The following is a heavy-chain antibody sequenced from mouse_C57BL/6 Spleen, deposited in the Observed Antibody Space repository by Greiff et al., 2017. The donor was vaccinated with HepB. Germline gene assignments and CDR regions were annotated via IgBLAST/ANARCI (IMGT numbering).Heavy chain of an antibody. J-gene: IGHJ2*01. V-gene: IGHV5-17*01. CDR3: ERCAYYGSRYVKLGTLDD. CDR2: ISSGSSTI. Sequence: EVKLQESGGGLVKPGGSLKLSCAASGFTFSDSGMHWVRQAPEKGLVWVAYISSGSSTIYYADTVKGRFTISRDNAKNTLFLQMSSLRSEDTAMYYCERCAYYGSRYVKLGTLDDWGQGTTLTVSS. D-gene: IGHD1-1*01. CDR1: GFTFSDSG.